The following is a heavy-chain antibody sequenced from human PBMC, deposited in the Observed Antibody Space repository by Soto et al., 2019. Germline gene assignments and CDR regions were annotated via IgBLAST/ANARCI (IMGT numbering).Heavy chain of an antibody. CDR1: GYTFTSYG. J-gene: IGHJ4*02. Sequence: QVQLVQSGAEVKKPGASVKVSCKASGYTFTSYGISWVRQAPGQGLEWMGWISAYNGNTNYAQKLQGRVTMTPDTYTSTADNELRSLRSADAAVDYCGREMGSSSANDYWGQGTLVTVSS. CDR2: ISAYNGNT. CDR3: GREMGSSSANDY. V-gene: IGHV1-18*01. D-gene: IGHD6-13*01.